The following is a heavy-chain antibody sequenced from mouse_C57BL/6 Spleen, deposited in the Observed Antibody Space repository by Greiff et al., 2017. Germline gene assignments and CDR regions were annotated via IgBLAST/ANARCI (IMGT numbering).Heavy chain of an antibody. CDR2: ISSGGSYT. CDR3: ARHDWDLYYFDY. D-gene: IGHD4-1*01. CDR1: GFTFSSYG. Sequence: EVKLVESGGDLVKPGGSLKLSCAASGFTFSSYGMSWVRQTPDKRLEWVATISSGGSYTYYPDSVKGRFTISRDNAKNTLYLQMSSLKSEDTAMYYCARHDWDLYYFDYWGQGTTLTVSS. J-gene: IGHJ2*01. V-gene: IGHV5-6*01.